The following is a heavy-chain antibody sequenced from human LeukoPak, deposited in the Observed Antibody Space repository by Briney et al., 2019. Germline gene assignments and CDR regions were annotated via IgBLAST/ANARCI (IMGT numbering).Heavy chain of an antibody. CDR2: IKQDGSEK. V-gene: IGHV3-7*01. CDR3: ARETPDSSGWD. CDR1: GFTFSSYW. J-gene: IGHJ4*02. D-gene: IGHD6-19*01. Sequence: GGSLRLSCAASGFTFSSYWLTWVRQAPGKGLEWVANIKQDGSEKFYVDSVKGRFTISRDSAKNSLYLQMNSLRAEDTAVYYCARETPDSSGWDWGQGTLVTVSS.